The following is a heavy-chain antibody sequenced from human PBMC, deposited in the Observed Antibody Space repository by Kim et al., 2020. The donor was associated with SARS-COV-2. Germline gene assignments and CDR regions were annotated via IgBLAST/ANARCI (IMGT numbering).Heavy chain of an antibody. V-gene: IGHV3-66*01. J-gene: IGHJ4*02. Sequence: ASMKGRFTIARDNSNNTLDLQRNSLRAEDTAVYYCARFSGGDYFTYYFDYWGQGTLVTVSS. CDR3: ARFSGGDYFTYYFDY. D-gene: IGHD4-17*01.